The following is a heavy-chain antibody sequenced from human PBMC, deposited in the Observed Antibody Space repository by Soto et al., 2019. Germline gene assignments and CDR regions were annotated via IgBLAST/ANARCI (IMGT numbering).Heavy chain of an antibody. V-gene: IGHV3-23*01. D-gene: IGHD3-9*01. CDR2: ISGSGGST. J-gene: IGHJ4*02. Sequence: PGGSLRLSCAASGFTFSSYAMSWVRQAPGKGLEWVSAISGSGGSTYYADSVKGRFTISRDNSKNTLYLQMNSLRAEDTAVYYCAKAFSILRYFDWLLSPYDYWGQGTLVTV. CDR3: AKAFSILRYFDWLLSPYDY. CDR1: GFTFSSYA.